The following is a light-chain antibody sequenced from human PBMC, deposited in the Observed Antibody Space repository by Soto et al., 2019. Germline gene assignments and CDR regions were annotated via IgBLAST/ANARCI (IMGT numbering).Light chain of an antibody. CDR3: QHYNNWPRT. J-gene: IGKJ1*01. CDR2: GAF. V-gene: IGKV3-15*01. CDR1: QSVSSN. Sequence: EIVMTQSPATLSVSPGERATLSCRASQSVSSNLAWYQQKPGQAPRLLIYGAFTRATGIPARFSGSGSGTEFTLTISSLQSEDFAVYYCQHYNNWPRTFGQGTKVEIK.